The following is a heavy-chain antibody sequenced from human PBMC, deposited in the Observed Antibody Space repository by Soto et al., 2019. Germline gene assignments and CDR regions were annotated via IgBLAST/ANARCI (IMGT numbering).Heavy chain of an antibody. CDR1: GGTIRSPDW. J-gene: IGHJ5*02. CDR3: ARGRGRYSSGWSWFDP. Sequence: SETLSLTCGVSGGTIRSPDWWTWVRQPPGKGLGWIGEIFQSGSTNYTPSLESRATISVDKSKNQFSLTLTSVTAADTAVYFCARGRGRYSSGWSWFDPWGQGILVTVSS. CDR2: IFQSGST. D-gene: IGHD6-19*01. V-gene: IGHV4-4*02.